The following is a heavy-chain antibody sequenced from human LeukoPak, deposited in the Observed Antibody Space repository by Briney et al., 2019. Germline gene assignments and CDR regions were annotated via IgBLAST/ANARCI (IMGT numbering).Heavy chain of an antibody. CDR2: INHSGST. V-gene: IGHV4-34*01. Sequence: SETLSLTCAVYGGSFSGYYCSWIRQPPGKELEWIGEINHSGSTNYNPPLKGRVTISVDTSKNQFSLKLSSWTAADTAVYYCARGRSYSGYWGQGTLVTVSS. D-gene: IGHD1-26*01. CDR1: GGSFSGYY. CDR3: ARGRSYSGY. J-gene: IGHJ4*02.